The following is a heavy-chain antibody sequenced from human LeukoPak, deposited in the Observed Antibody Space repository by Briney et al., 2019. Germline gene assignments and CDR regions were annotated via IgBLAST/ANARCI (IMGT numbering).Heavy chain of an antibody. Sequence: GGSLRLSCAVSGITLSNYGMSWVRQAPGKGLEWVAGISDSGGSTKYADSVKGRFTIARDNSNNTLYLQMNSLRADDTAVYYCAKRGYDSSGYYGYFDYWAQGTLVTVSS. CDR1: GITLSNYG. V-gene: IGHV3-23*01. J-gene: IGHJ4*02. D-gene: IGHD3-22*01. CDR3: AKRGYDSSGYYGYFDY. CDR2: ISDSGGST.